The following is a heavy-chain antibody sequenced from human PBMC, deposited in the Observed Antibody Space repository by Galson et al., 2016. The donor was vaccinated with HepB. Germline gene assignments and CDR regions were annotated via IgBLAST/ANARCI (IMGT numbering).Heavy chain of an antibody. V-gene: IGHV1-69*13. CDR2: IIPIFGTT. J-gene: IGHJ6*02. D-gene: IGHD2-2*02. CDR1: GGTFNGYA. Sequence: SVKVSCKASGGTFNGYAITWVRQAPGQGLEWMGVIIPIFGTTNYAQNFQGRVTFTADESTTTDYMEINSLRSEDTAVYSCAKAEGYQVLDHYYYYQGMDVWGQGTTVTVSS. CDR3: AKAEGYQVLDHYYYYQGMDV.